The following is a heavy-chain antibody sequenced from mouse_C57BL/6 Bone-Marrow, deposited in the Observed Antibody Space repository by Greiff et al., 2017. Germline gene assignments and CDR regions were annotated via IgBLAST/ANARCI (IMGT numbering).Heavy chain of an antibody. CDR1: GYTFTSYG. Sequence: QVQLQQSGAELARPGASVKLSCKASGYTFTSYGISWVKQRTGQGLEWIGEIYPRSGNTYYNEKFKGKATLTADKSSSTAYMELRSLTSEDSAVXFCNYGSSYHYYAMDYWGQGTSVTVSS. CDR3: NYGSSYHYYAMDY. D-gene: IGHD1-1*01. V-gene: IGHV1-81*01. J-gene: IGHJ4*01. CDR2: IYPRSGNT.